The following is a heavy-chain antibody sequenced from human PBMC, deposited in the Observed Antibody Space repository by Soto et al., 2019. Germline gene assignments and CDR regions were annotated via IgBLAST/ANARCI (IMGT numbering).Heavy chain of an antibody. D-gene: IGHD2-21*02. CDR3: ARLDIVVVTATSFRGDY. CDR1: GGSFSGYY. CDR2: INHSGST. V-gene: IGHV4-34*01. Sequence: QVQLQQWGAGLLKPSETLSLTCAIYGGSFSGYYWSWIRQPPGKGLEWIGEINHSGSTKYNPSLKSRVTISVXXSXNXXSLKLSSVTAADTAVYYCARLDIVVVTATSFRGDYWGQGSLVTVSS. J-gene: IGHJ4*02.